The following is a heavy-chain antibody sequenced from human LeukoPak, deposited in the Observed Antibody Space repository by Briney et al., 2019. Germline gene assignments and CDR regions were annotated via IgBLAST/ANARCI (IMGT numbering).Heavy chain of an antibody. V-gene: IGHV3-20*04. CDR2: INWNGGTT. J-gene: IGHJ4*02. CDR1: GFSFDEYY. Sequence: PGGSLRLSCAASGFSFDEYYMSWVRQAPGKGLEWVSGINWNGGTTAYGDSVKGRFTISRDNAKNTLYLQMNSLRVEDTAVYYCTRGPPDGSGNYYPGDFWGQGTLVTVSS. D-gene: IGHD3-10*01. CDR3: TRGPPDGSGNYYPGDF.